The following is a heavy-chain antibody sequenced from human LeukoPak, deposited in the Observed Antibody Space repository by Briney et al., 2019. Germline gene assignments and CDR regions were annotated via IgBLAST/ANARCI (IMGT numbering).Heavy chain of an antibody. V-gene: IGHV1-2*02. CDR1: GYTFTAHY. J-gene: IGHJ5*01. D-gene: IGHD1-7*01. CDR2: MNTNSGAT. Sequence: ASVKVSCKASGYTFTAHYMHWVRQAPGEGLEWMGWMNTNSGATSYTQKFQGRVSVTRDTSIATAYMDLTSLTSDDTAVYYCARGTGTSWFDSWGQGTLVTVSS. CDR3: ARGTGTSWFDS.